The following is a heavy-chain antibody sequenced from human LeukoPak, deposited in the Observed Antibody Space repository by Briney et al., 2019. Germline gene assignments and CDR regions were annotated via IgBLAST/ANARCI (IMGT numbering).Heavy chain of an antibody. V-gene: IGHV4-59*08. CDR3: ARHTPTYDVFDI. CDR1: GGSISSYY. Sequence: PSETLSLTCTVSGGSISSYYWSRIRQPPGKGLEWIGYIYYSGSTNYNPSLKSRVTISVDTSKNQFSLKLSSVTAADTAVYYCARHTPTYDVFDIWGQGTMVTVSS. CDR2: IYYSGST. J-gene: IGHJ3*02.